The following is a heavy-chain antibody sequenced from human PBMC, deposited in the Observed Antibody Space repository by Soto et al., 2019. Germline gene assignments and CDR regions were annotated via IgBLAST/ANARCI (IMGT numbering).Heavy chain of an antibody. D-gene: IGHD2-21*02. Sequence: LRLSCAASGFTFSSYAMHWVRQAPGKGLEWVAVISYDGSNKYYADSVKGRFTISRDNSKNTLYLRMNSLRAEDTAVYYCARSVVVTAIHAFDIWGQGTMVTVSS. V-gene: IGHV3-30-3*01. CDR3: ARSVVVTAIHAFDI. CDR1: GFTFSSYA. CDR2: ISYDGSNK. J-gene: IGHJ3*02.